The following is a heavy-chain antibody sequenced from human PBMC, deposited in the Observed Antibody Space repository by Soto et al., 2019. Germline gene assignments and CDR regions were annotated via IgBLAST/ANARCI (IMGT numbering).Heavy chain of an antibody. V-gene: IGHV3-23*01. CDR1: RCTVSSCG. CDR2: ISGSGGST. J-gene: IGHJ5*02. Sequence: PGCCLRLCCAAARCTVSSCGMSCLRQDPGKGLEWVSAISGSGGSTYYADSVKGRFTISRYNSKNTLYLQMNSLRAEDTAVYYCAKHFSYYTRLKGSDPWGQRTLVTV. D-gene: IGHD3-22*01. CDR3: AKHFSYYTRLKGSDP.